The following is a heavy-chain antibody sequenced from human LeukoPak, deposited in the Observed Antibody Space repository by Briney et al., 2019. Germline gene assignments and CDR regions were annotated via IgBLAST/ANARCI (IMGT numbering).Heavy chain of an antibody. CDR1: GFTFSSYA. J-gene: IGHJ4*02. CDR3: TVTTKGY. CDR2: IRYDGSNK. Sequence: GGSLRLSCAASGFTFSSYAMSWVRQAPGKGLEWVAFIRYDGSNKYYADSVKGRFTISRDNSKNTLYLQMNSLRAEDTAVYYCTVTTKGYWGQGTLVTVSS. D-gene: IGHD4-11*01. V-gene: IGHV3-30*02.